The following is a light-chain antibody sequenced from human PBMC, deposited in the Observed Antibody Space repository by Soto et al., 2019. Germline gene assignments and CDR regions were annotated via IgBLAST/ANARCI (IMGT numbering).Light chain of an antibody. CDR2: EVS. CDR1: SSDVGGYNY. Sequence: QSALTQPASVSGSPGQSITISCTGTSSDVGGYNYVSWYQQLPGKAPKLMIYEVSNRPSGVSNRFSGSKSGDTASLTISGLQAEDEADYYCSSYTSSNTVVFGGGTKRTVL. V-gene: IGLV2-14*01. J-gene: IGLJ2*01. CDR3: SSYTSSNTVV.